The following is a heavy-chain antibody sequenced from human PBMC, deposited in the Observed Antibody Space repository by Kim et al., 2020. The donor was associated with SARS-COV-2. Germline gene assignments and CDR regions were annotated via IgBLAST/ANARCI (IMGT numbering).Heavy chain of an antibody. CDR2: ISAYNGNT. J-gene: IGHJ6*02. CDR1: GYTFTSYG. Sequence: ASVKVSCKASGYTFTSYGISWVRQAPGQGLEWMGWISAYNGNTNYAQKLQGRVTMTTDTSTSTAYMELRSLRSDDTAVYYCARERYFDWLLSDQDYYYGMDVWGQGTTVTVSS. CDR3: ARERYFDWLLSDQDYYYGMDV. D-gene: IGHD3-9*01. V-gene: IGHV1-18*01.